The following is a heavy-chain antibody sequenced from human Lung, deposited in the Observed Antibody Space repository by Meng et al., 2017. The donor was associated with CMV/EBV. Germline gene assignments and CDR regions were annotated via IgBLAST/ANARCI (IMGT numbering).Heavy chain of an antibody. CDR1: GYSFSNYW. CDR2: IHPGDADT. V-gene: IGHV5-51*01. Sequence: GEXXKISCEGSGYSFSNYWIDWVRQMPGKGLEWMGSIHPGDADTRYSPSFHGQVTFSADKSIRTAYLQWCGLKASDTAMYYCARRGMMTTRGYWFDPGGQGTXVTVSS. CDR3: ARRGMMTTRGYWFDP. J-gene: IGHJ5*02. D-gene: IGHD4-17*01.